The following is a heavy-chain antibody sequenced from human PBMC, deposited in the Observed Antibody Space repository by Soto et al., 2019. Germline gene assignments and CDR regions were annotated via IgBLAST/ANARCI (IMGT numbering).Heavy chain of an antibody. J-gene: IGHJ4*02. CDR2: IYYSGNT. CDR1: GGSTSSDNY. Sequence: SETLSLTCTVSGGSTSSDNYWSWIRQPPGKGLEWIGHIYYSGNTDNNPSLKSQLAISIDTSKNQFSLKLSSVTAADTAVYFCAREGGESSDGLYYFDSWGQGSLVTVSS. CDR3: AREGGESSDGLYYFDS. D-gene: IGHD3-16*01. V-gene: IGHV4-30-4*01.